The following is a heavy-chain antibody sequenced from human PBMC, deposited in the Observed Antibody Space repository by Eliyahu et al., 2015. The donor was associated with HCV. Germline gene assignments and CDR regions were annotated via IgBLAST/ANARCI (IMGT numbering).Heavy chain of an antibody. D-gene: IGHD6-19*01. CDR1: GFTFSSYW. CDR3: ARYSSGYYAHYFDD. J-gene: IGHJ4*02. V-gene: IGHV3-7*03. Sequence: ELQLAESGGGLVQPGGSLRLSCAASGFTFSSYWXSWVRRAPGKGLGWVANIKQDGSEKKYVDSVKGRFTISRDNAKNSLYLQMNSLRAEDTAVYYCARYSSGYYAHYFDDWGQGTLVTVSS. CDR2: IKQDGSEK.